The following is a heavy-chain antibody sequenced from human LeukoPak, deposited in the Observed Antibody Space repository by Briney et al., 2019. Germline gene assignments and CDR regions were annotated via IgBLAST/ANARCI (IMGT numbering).Heavy chain of an antibody. J-gene: IGHJ4*02. V-gene: IGHV1-18*04. Sequence: ASVKVSCKASGYTFTSYGIIWVRQAPGQGLEWMGWFSTDNGNTHYTQKFQGRVTLTTDTSTYTAYMELRSLTSDDTAVYYCARERYCSGSICHGNFDYWGQGTLVTVSS. D-gene: IGHD2-15*01. CDR1: GYTFTSYG. CDR3: ARERYCSGSICHGNFDY. CDR2: FSTDNGNT.